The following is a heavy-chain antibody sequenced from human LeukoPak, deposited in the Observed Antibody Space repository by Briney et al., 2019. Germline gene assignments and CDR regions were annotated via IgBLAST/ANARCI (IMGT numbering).Heavy chain of an antibody. J-gene: IGHJ5*02. CDR2: IYTSGST. CDR1: GGSISSYY. V-gene: IGHV4-4*07. D-gene: IGHD6-13*01. Sequence: SETLSLTCTVSGGSISSYYWSWIRQPAGKGLEWIGRIYTSGSTNYNPSLKSRVTMSVDTSKNQFSLKLSSVTAADTAVYYCARDRPGSWSNWFDPWGQGTLVTVSS. CDR3: ARDRPGSWSNWFDP.